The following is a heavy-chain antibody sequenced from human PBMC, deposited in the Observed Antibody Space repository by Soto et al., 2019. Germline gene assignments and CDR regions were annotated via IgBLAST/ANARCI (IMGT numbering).Heavy chain of an antibody. Sequence: QAQLVESGGGVVQTGRSLRLSCVASGFTFSHHGMHWVRQAPGKGLEWVAVIWNDGSKQYYADSVKGRFTISRDSSKNTLYLEMNRLSFEDTAVYHCASSIHGDGRGLGGFLDVGGRGSPVIVSS. CDR2: IWNDGSKQ. J-gene: IGHJ2*01. D-gene: IGHD2-15*01. CDR3: ASSIHGDGRGLGGFLDV. CDR1: GFTFSHHG. V-gene: IGHV3-33*01.